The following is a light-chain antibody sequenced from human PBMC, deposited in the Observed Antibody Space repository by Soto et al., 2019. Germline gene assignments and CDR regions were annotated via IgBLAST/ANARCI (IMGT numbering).Light chain of an antibody. V-gene: IGKV2-28*01. CDR2: LGS. CDR1: QSLQYSNGNNY. Sequence: DIVMTQSPLYLPVIAGEPASVSCRSNQSLQYSNGNNYLDWYLQKPGQSPQLLIYLGSNRASGVTDRFSGSGSGADFTLKIRRVEAEDVGVYYCMQALQTPYTFGQGTKLEIK. J-gene: IGKJ2*01. CDR3: MQALQTPYT.